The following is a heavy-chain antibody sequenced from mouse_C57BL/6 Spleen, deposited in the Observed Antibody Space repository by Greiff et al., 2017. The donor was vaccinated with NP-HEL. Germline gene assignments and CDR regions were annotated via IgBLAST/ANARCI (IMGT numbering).Heavy chain of an antibody. D-gene: IGHD2-5*01. J-gene: IGHJ2*01. CDR3: ARSSIVRRYFDY. CDR1: GYTFTDYY. Sequence: EVQLQQSGPELVKPGASVKISCKASGYTFTDYYMNWVKQSHGKSLEWIGDINPNNGGTSYNQKFKGKATLTVDKSSSTAYMELRSLTSEDSAVYYCARSSIVRRYFDYWGKGTTLTVSS. V-gene: IGHV1-26*01. CDR2: INPNNGGT.